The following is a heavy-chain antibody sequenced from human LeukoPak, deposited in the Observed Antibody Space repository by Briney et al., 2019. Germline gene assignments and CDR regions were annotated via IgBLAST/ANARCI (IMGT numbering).Heavy chain of an antibody. CDR1: GGSISSYY. J-gene: IGHJ5*02. CDR3: ARGGAVVVAARYRWFDP. D-gene: IGHD2-15*01. V-gene: IGHV4-59*12. Sequence: SETLSLTCTVSGGSISSYYWSWIRQPPGKGLEWIGYIYYSGSTNYKPSLKSRVTISVDTSKNQFSLKLSSVTAADTAVYYCARGGAVVVAARYRWFDPWGQGTLVTVSS. CDR2: IYYSGST.